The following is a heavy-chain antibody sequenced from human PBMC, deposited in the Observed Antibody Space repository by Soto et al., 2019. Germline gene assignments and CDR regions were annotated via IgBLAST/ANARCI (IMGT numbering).Heavy chain of an antibody. D-gene: IGHD3-10*01. CDR3: AREGRYYASGRFWWFDP. J-gene: IGHJ5*02. CDR1: GGSFSDYY. Sequence: SETLSLTCAVYGGSFSDYYWSWIRQPPGKGLEWIGEINHSGSTNYNPSLKSRVTVSVDTSKNQFSLKLSSVTAADTAVYYCAREGRYYASGRFWWFDPWGQGTLVTVSS. CDR2: INHSGST. V-gene: IGHV4-34*01.